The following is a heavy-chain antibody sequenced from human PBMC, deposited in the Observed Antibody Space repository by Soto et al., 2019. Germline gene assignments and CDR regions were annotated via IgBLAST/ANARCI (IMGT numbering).Heavy chain of an antibody. V-gene: IGHV4-30-2*01. CDR2: IYHSGST. CDR1: GGSISSCGYS. Sequence: PSETLSLTCAVSGGSISSCGYSWSWIRQPPGKGLEWIGYIYHSGSTYYNPSLKSRVTISVDKSKNQFSLKLSSVTAADTAVYYCARAAAAGTTLDYWGQGTLVTVS. D-gene: IGHD6-13*01. CDR3: ARAAAAGTTLDY. J-gene: IGHJ4*02.